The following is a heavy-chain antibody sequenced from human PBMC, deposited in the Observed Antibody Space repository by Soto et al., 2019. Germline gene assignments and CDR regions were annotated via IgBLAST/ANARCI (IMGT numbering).Heavy chain of an antibody. V-gene: IGHV1-69*13. CDR3: ARVQQLVQGLMDY. Sequence: GAPVKVSCKASGGTLSSYAISWVRQAPGQGLEWMGGIIPIFGTANYAQKFQGRVTITADESTSTAYMELSSLRSEDTAVYYCARVQQLVQGLMDYWGQGTLVTVSS. CDR2: IIPIFGTA. CDR1: GGTLSSYA. D-gene: IGHD6-6*01. J-gene: IGHJ4*02.